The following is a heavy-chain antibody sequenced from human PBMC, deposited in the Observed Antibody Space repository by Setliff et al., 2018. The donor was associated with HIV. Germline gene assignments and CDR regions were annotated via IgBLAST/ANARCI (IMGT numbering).Heavy chain of an antibody. V-gene: IGHV5-51*01. CDR2: IYPGDSDT. J-gene: IGHJ4*02. CDR1: GYSFTSYW. Sequence: GESLKISCKGSGYSFTSYWIGWVRQMPGKGLEWMGIIYPGDSDTRYSPSFQGHVTISADKSISTAYLQWSSLKASDTAMYYCARHLIPGDPRYSSSWYYWGQGTLVTVSS. D-gene: IGHD6-13*01. CDR3: ARHLIPGDPRYSSSWYY.